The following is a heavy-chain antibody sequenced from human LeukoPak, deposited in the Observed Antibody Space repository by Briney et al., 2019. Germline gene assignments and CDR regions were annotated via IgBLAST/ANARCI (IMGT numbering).Heavy chain of an antibody. J-gene: IGHJ5*02. CDR3: ARDWDTWFDP. D-gene: IGHD1-26*01. Sequence: GGSLRLSCAASGFTFSDYSMSWIRQAPGKGLEWVSYIRTSGSATYYADSVKGRFTISRDNAKTSLYLQMNFLRVEDTAVYYCARDWDTWFDPWGQGTLVTVSS. CDR1: GFTFSDYS. V-gene: IGHV3-11*01. CDR2: IRTSGSAT.